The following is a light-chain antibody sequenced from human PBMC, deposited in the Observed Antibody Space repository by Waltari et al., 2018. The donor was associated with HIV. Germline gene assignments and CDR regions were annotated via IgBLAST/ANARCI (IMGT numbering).Light chain of an antibody. Sequence: DIVMTQSPDSLAVSLGERATINCKSSQSVLYSSSNKNYLAWYQQKPGQPPKLLIYWASTRESGVPDRFSGSGSGTDFTLTISSLQAEDVAVYYCQQYYTLRSTFGGGTKIEI. CDR3: QQYYTLRST. CDR2: WAS. CDR1: QSVLYSSSNKNY. J-gene: IGKJ4*01. V-gene: IGKV4-1*01.